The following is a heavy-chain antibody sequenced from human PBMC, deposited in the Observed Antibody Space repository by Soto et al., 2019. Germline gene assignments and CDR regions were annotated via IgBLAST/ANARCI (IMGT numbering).Heavy chain of an antibody. CDR2: IYYSGST. CDR1: GGSISSSSYY. D-gene: IGHD6-13*01. V-gene: IGHV4-39*01. Sequence: PSETLSLTCTVSGGSISSSSYYWGWIRQPPGKGLEWIGSIYYSGSTYYNPSLKSRVTISVDTSKNQFSLKLSSVTAADTAVYYCASRLQQLVSFWGQGTLVTVSS. J-gene: IGHJ4*02. CDR3: ASRLQQLVSF.